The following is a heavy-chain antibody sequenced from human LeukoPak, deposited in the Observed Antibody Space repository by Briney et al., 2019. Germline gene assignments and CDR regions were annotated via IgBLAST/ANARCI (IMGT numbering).Heavy chain of an antibody. Sequence: GGSLRLSCAASGFTFSSYWMHWVCQAPGKGLVWVSRINSDGSSTSYADSVKGRFTISRDNAKNTLYLQMNSLRAEDTAVYYCARGPYSSSWYIGDFDYWGQGTLVTVSS. CDR2: INSDGSST. CDR3: ARGPYSSSWYIGDFDY. CDR1: GFTFSSYW. V-gene: IGHV3-74*01. J-gene: IGHJ4*02. D-gene: IGHD6-13*01.